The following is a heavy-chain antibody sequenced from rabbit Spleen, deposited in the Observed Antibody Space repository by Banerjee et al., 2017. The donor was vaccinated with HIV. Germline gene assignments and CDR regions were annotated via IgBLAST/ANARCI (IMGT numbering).Heavy chain of an antibody. CDR3: SRDTGSSFSSYGMDF. V-gene: IGHV1S40*01. CDR2: IAGSSNGVT. D-gene: IGHD8-1*01. J-gene: IGHJ6*01. CDR1: GVFFFSSGY. Sequence: QSLVVYGGDRVKPGAALTLTCTASGVFFFSSGYKCWFGRAPGKGLKWISCIAGSSNGVTYSASWKKGRFTFTKTTSTTVTLQMNSLTVADAATYFCSRDTGSSFSSYGMDFWGQGTLVTVS.